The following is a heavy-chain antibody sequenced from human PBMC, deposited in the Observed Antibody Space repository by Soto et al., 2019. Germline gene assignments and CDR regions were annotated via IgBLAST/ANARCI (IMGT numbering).Heavy chain of an antibody. Sequence: SETLSLTCTVSGGSISSGGYYWSWIRQHPGKGLEWIGYIYYSGSTYYNPSLKSRVTTSVDTSKNQFSLKLSSVTAADTAVYYCARGWGYSGYDYLNYYYYGMDVWGQGTTVTVSS. CDR3: ARGWGYSGYDYLNYYYYGMDV. D-gene: IGHD5-12*01. CDR2: IYYSGST. J-gene: IGHJ6*02. CDR1: GGSISSGGYY. V-gene: IGHV4-31*03.